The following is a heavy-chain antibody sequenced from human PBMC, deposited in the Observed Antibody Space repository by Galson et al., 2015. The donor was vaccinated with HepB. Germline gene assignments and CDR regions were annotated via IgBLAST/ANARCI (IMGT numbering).Heavy chain of an antibody. CDR3: ARDRVDFWSGSRGAFDI. J-gene: IGHJ3*02. CDR2: INPNDGST. D-gene: IGHD3-3*01. CDR1: GYTFTSYY. Sequence: SVKVSCKASGYTFTSYYMHWVRQAPGQGLEWMGIINPNDGSTSYAQKFQGRVTMTRDTSTSTVYMELSSLRSEDTAVYYCARDRVDFWSGSRGAFDIWGQGTMVTVSS. V-gene: IGHV1-46*03.